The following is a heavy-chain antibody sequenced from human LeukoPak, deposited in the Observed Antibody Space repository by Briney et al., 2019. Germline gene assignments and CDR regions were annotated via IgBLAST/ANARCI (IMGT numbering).Heavy chain of an antibody. CDR2: ISGSGGST. D-gene: IGHD3-22*01. CDR3: AKVYRNYYDSSGEQFDY. V-gene: IGHV3-23*01. J-gene: IGHJ4*02. Sequence: GGSLRLSCAASGFTFSSYGMHWVRQAPGKGLEWVSAISGSGGSTYYADSVKGRFTISRDNSKNTLYLQMNSLRAEDTAVYYCAKVYRNYYDSSGEQFDYWGQGTLVTVSS. CDR1: GFTFSSYG.